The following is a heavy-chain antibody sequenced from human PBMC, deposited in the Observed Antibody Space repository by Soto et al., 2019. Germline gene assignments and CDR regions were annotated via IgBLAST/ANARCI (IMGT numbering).Heavy chain of an antibody. CDR3: ARDPRNYLGGMCDY. V-gene: IGHV3-33*01. CDR1: GFTFSSYG. CDR2: IWYDGSNK. D-gene: IGHD4-4*01. J-gene: IGHJ4*02. Sequence: GGSLRLSCAPSGFTFSSYGMHWVRQAPGKGLEWVAVIWYDGSNKYYADSVKGRFTISRDNSKNTLYLQMNSLRAEDTAVYYCARDPRNYLGGMCDYWGQGTLVTVSS.